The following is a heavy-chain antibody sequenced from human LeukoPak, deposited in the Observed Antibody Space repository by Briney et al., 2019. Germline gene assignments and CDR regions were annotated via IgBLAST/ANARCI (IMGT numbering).Heavy chain of an antibody. V-gene: IGHV3-30-3*01. CDR1: GFTFSSYA. CDR2: ISYDGSNK. Sequence: GRSLRLSCAASGFTFSSYAMHWVRQAPGKGLEWVAVISYDGSNKYYADSVKSRFTISRDNSKNTLYLQMNSLRAEDTAVYYCARSLTIFGVVLVEEANYMDVWGKGTTVTVSS. D-gene: IGHD3-3*01. J-gene: IGHJ6*03. CDR3: ARSLTIFGVVLVEEANYMDV.